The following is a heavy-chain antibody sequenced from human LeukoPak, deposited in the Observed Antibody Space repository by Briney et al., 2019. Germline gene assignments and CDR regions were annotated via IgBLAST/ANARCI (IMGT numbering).Heavy chain of an antibody. CDR3: AKLAGATSWGGAFDI. Sequence: GGSLRLSCAASGFTFSSYWMSWVRQAPGKGLEWVANIKQDGSEKYYVDSVKGRFTISRDNAKNSLYLQMNSLRGEDTAAYFCAKLAGATSWGGAFDIWGQGTMVTVSS. J-gene: IGHJ3*02. CDR2: IKQDGSEK. V-gene: IGHV3-7*01. D-gene: IGHD1-26*01. CDR1: GFTFSSYW.